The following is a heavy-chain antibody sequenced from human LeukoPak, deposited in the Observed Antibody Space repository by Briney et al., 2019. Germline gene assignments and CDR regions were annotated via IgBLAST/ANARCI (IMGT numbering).Heavy chain of an antibody. D-gene: IGHD3-3*01. J-gene: IGHJ4*02. CDR2: FDPEDGET. V-gene: IGHV1-24*01. Sequence: ASVKVSCKVSGYTLTELSMHWVRQAPGKGLEWMGGFDPEDGETIYAQKFQGRVTMTEDTSTDTAYMELSSLRSEDTAVYYCAKDWSTWTGQGFDYWGQGTLVTVSS. CDR1: GYTLTELS. CDR3: AKDWSTWTGQGFDY.